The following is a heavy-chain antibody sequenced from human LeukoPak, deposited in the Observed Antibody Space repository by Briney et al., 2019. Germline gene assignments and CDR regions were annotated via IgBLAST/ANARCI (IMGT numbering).Heavy chain of an antibody. V-gene: IGHV4-38-2*02. CDR3: ARTGRRGYFDF. Sequence: SETLSLTCTVSGYSISSGYYWGWIRQPPGKGLEWIGSIYHSGSTYYNPSLKSRVTISVDTSKNQFSLKLSSVTAADTAVYFCARTGRRGYFDFWGRGTLVTVSS. J-gene: IGHJ2*01. CDR2: IYHSGST. D-gene: IGHD1-14*01. CDR1: GYSISSGYY.